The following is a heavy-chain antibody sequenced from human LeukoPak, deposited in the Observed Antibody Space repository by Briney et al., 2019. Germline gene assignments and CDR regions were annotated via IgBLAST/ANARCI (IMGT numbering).Heavy chain of an antibody. J-gene: IGHJ5*02. V-gene: IGHV1-2*02. Sequence: VKVSCKASGYTFTGYYMNWVRQAPAQGREWMGWINSDSGFTKYAQKFQGRVTMTRDTSITTVYMDLTRLTSDDTAVYYCARNFDMKGFDPWGQGTLVTVSS. D-gene: IGHD3-9*01. CDR1: GYTFTGYY. CDR2: INSDSGFT. CDR3: ARNFDMKGFDP.